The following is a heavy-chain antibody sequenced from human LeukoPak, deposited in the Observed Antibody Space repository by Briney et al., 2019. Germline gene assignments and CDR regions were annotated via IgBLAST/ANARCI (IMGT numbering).Heavy chain of an antibody. J-gene: IGHJ4*02. CDR2: INHSGST. D-gene: IGHD3-10*01. Sequence: SETLSLTCAVYGGSFSGYYWSWIRQPPGKGLEWIGEINHSGSTNYNPSLKSRATISVDTSKNQFSLKLSSVTAADTAVYYCARRGSYYLRYYFDYWGQGTLVTVSS. V-gene: IGHV4-34*01. CDR1: GGSFSGYY. CDR3: ARRGSYYLRYYFDY.